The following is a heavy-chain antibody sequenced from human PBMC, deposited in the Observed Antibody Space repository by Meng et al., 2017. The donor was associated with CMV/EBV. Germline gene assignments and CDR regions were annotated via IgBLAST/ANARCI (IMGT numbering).Heavy chain of an antibody. CDR1: GFTFGDYA. V-gene: IGHV3-49*04. CDR3: TRDFEVGATEDY. Sequence: GESLKISCTASGFTFGDYAMSWVRQAPGKGLEWVGFIRSKAYGGTTEYAASVKGRFTISRDDSKSIAYLQMNGLKTEDTAVYYCTRDFEVGATEDYWGQGTLVTVSS. CDR2: IRSKAYGGTT. D-gene: IGHD1-26*01. J-gene: IGHJ4*02.